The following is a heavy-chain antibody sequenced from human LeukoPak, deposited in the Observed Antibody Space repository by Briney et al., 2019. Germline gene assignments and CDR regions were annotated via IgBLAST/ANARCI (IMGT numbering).Heavy chain of an antibody. J-gene: IGHJ5*02. Sequence: GGSLRLSCAASGITFSNYAMHWVRQAPGKGLQHVSAISSNGGSTYYANSVKGRFTISRDNSKNTLYLQMGSLRAEDMAVYYCAREIMTGYYWSAANYFDPWGQGTLVTVSS. CDR3: AREIMTGYYWSAANYFDP. CDR1: GITFSNYA. D-gene: IGHD3-9*01. V-gene: IGHV3-64*01. CDR2: ISSNGGST.